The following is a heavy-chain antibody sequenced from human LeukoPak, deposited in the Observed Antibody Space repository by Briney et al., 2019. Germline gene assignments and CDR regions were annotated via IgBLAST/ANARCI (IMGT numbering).Heavy chain of an antibody. CDR1: GGSFSGYY. CDR2: INHSDDT. CDR3: ARVVPVPITTRKFYYYYYMDV. V-gene: IGHV4-34*01. Sequence: SETLSLTCTVVGGSFSGYYWSWIRQSTGKGLEWIGEINHSDDTSYNPSLKSRVFLSVDKSKKQFSLRVNSVTAADTGIYYCARVVPVPITTRKFYYYYYMDVWGKGTTATVSS. J-gene: IGHJ6*03. D-gene: IGHD2-2*01.